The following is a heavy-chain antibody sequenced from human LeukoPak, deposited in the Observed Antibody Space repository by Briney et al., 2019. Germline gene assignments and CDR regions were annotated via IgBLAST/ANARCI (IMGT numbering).Heavy chain of an antibody. CDR1: GFTFSSYE. CDR3: ARDGKGRNRIGYYFDY. Sequence: PGGSLRLSCAASGFTFSSYEMNWVRQAPGKGLEWVSYISSSGSTIYYAASVKGRFTISRDNAKNSLYLQMNSLRAEDTAVYYCARDGKGRNRIGYYFDYWGQGTLVTVPS. CDR2: ISSSGSTI. V-gene: IGHV3-48*03. J-gene: IGHJ4*02. D-gene: IGHD3-10*01.